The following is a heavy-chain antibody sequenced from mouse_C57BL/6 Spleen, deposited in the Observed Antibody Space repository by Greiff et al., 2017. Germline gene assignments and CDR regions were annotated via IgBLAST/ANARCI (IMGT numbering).Heavy chain of an antibody. V-gene: IGHV1-18*01. D-gene: IGHD2-3*01. CDR3: ARDDYGYFDV. Sequence: VKLQQSGPELVKPGASVKIPCKASGYTFTDYTMAWVKQTHGKSLEWIGDINPNTGGTIYKQKFKGQATLTVDKSSRTAYMEFHSLTSEDTAVYYCARDDYGYFDVWGTWTTVTVSS. CDR2: INPNTGGT. CDR1: GYTFTDYT. J-gene: IGHJ1*03.